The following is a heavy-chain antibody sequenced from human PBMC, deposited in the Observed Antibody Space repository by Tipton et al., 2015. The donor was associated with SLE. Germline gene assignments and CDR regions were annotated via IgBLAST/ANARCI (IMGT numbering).Heavy chain of an antibody. D-gene: IGHD6-19*01. CDR2: IYTSGST. J-gene: IGHJ6*03. Sequence: LRLSCTVSGGSISSGSYYWSWIRQPAGKGLEWIGRIYTSGSTNYNPSLKSRVTISVDTPKNQFSLKLSSVTAADTAVYYCASEVAVAGRHYYYYMDVWGKGTTVTVSS. V-gene: IGHV4-61*02. CDR1: GGSISSGSYY. CDR3: ASEVAVAGRHYYYYMDV.